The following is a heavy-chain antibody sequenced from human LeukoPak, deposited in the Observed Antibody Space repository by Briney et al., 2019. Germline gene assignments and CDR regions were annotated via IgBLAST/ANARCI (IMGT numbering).Heavy chain of an antibody. J-gene: IGHJ6*03. CDR3: ARDGMVGATKYYYYMDV. V-gene: IGHV4-30-4*08. CDR1: GGSISSGDYY. D-gene: IGHD1-26*01. Sequence: PSETLSLTCTVSGGSISSGDYYWSWIRQPPGKGLEWIGYIYYSGSTYYNPSLKSRVTISVDTSKNQFSLKLRSVTAADTAVYYCARDGMVGATKYYYYMDVWGKGTTVTVSS. CDR2: IYYSGST.